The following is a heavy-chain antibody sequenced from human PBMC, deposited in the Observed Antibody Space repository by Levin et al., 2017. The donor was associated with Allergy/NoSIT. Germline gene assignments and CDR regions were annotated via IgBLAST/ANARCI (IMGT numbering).Heavy chain of an antibody. V-gene: IGHV4-4*02. J-gene: IGHJ4*02. D-gene: IGHD3-10*01. CDR2: IYHSGST. CDR3: ARDQRVYGPVRGFGYDS. Sequence: SETLSLTCAVSGGSISSSNWWSWVRQPPGKGLEWTGEIYHSGSTNYNPSLKSRVTISVDKSKNQFSLKLSSVTAADTAVYYCARDQRVYGPVRGFGYDSWGQGTLVTVSS. CDR1: GGSISSSNW.